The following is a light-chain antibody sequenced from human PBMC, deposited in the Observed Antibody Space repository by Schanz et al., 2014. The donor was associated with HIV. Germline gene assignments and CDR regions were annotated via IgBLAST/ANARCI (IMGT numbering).Light chain of an antibody. V-gene: IGKV3-15*01. Sequence: EIVMTQSPATLSESPGERVTLSCRASQSVSSNLAWYQHKPGQAPRLLIYDASTRATGIPARFSGSGSGTEFTLTISSLQSEDFAVYYCQQYGSSPLFGQGTKVEIK. J-gene: IGKJ1*01. CDR3: QQYGSSPL. CDR1: QSVSSN. CDR2: DAS.